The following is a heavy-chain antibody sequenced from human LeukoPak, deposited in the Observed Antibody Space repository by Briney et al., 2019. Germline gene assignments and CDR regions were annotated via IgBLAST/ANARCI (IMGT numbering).Heavy chain of an antibody. Sequence: ASVKVPCKASGYTFTSYDINWVRQATGQGLEWMGWMNPNSGNTGYAQKFQGRVTMTRNTSISTAYMELSSLRSEDTAVYYCARVPVSYCSGGSCFQYYYYYYGMDVWGQGTTVTVSS. V-gene: IGHV1-8*01. CDR1: GYTFTSYD. CDR2: MNPNSGNT. D-gene: IGHD2-15*01. J-gene: IGHJ6*02. CDR3: ARVPVSYCSGGSCFQYYYYYYGMDV.